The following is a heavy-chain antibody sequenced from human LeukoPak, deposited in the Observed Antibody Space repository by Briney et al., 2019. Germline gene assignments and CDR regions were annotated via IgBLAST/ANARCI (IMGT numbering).Heavy chain of an antibody. CDR3: ARALELRGYYMDV. CDR2: IYYSGST. CDR1: GGSISSYY. Sequence: SETLSLTCTVSGGSISSYYWSWIRQPPGKGLEWIGYIYYSGSTNYNPSLKSRVTISVDTPKNQFSLKLSSVTAADTAVYYCARALELRGYYMDVWGKGTTVTVSS. D-gene: IGHD1-7*01. V-gene: IGHV4-59*01. J-gene: IGHJ6*03.